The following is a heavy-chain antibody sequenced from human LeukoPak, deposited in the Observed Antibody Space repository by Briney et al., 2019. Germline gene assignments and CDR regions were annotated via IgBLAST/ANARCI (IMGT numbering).Heavy chain of an antibody. D-gene: IGHD2-2*01. CDR3: ARVPYCSSTSCYGAPRSYGMDV. V-gene: IGHV4-61*01. Sequence: SETLSLTCTVSGGSVSSGSYYWSWIRQPPGKGLEWIGYIYYSGSTNYNPSLKSRVTISVDTSKNQFSLRLSSVTAADTAVYYCARVPYCSSTSCYGAPRSYGMDVWGQGTTVTVSS. CDR1: GGSVSSGSYY. J-gene: IGHJ6*02. CDR2: IYYSGST.